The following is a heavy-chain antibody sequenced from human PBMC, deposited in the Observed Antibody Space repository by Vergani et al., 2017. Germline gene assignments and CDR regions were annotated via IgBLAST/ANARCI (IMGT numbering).Heavy chain of an antibody. CDR2: INWNGGST. J-gene: IGHJ4*02. Sequence: EVQLVESGGGVVRPGGSLRLSCAASGFTFDDYGMSWVRQAPGKGLEWVSGINWNGGSTGYADSVKGRFTISRDNAKNSLYLQMNSRRAEDTALYYCARERNAYYDFWSGYYTQYYFDYWGQGTLVTVSS. V-gene: IGHV3-20*04. D-gene: IGHD3-3*01. CDR3: ARERNAYYDFWSGYYTQYYFDY. CDR1: GFTFDDYG.